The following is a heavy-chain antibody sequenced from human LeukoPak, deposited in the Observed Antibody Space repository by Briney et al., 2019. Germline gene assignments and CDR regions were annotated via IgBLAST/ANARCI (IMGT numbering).Heavy chain of an antibody. J-gene: IGHJ3*02. CDR3: TFSSYGDHVGVDAFDI. CDR2: IWYDGSNK. V-gene: IGHV3-33*03. CDR1: GFTFSSYG. D-gene: IGHD4-17*01. Sequence: GRSLRLSCAASGFTFSSYGMHWVRQAPGKGLEWVAVIWYDGSNKYYADSVQGRFTISRDNAKNTVYLQMNSLRAEDTAVYYCTFSSYGDHVGVDAFDIWGQGTMVTVSS.